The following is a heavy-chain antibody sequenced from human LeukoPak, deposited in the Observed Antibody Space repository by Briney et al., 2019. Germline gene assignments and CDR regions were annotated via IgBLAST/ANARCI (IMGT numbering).Heavy chain of an antibody. D-gene: IGHD2-8*01. CDR1: GGSISGYY. CDR2: IYYSGST. J-gene: IGHJ4*02. V-gene: IGHV4-59*12. CDR3: ARRGLTNLDY. Sequence: SETLSLTCTVSGGSISGYYWSWIRQPPGKGLEWIGYIYYSGSTYYNPSLKSRVTISVDTSKNQFSLKLSSVTAADTAVYYCARRGLTNLDYWGQGTLVTVSS.